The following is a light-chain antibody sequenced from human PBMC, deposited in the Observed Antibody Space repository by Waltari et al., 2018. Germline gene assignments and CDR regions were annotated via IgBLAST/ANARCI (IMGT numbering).Light chain of an antibody. J-gene: IGKJ2*01. Sequence: DVVMTQSPLTLPVTLGQPASISCKSSQSLVHSDGNTHLNWFQQRPGQSPRRLIYRVSNRDSGVPDRFSGSGSCTDFTLKISRVEAEDVGVYYCMQGTHWPYTFGQGTKLDIK. CDR2: RVS. CDR1: QSLVHSDGNTH. CDR3: MQGTHWPYT. V-gene: IGKV2-30*02.